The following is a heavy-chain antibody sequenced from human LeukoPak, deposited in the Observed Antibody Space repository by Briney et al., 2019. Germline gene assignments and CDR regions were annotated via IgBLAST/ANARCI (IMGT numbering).Heavy chain of an antibody. CDR1: GGSISSYY. CDR2: IYYSGST. CDR3: AREGIVGVSEPSNWFDP. D-gene: IGHD1-26*01. J-gene: IGHJ5*02. Sequence: SETLSLTCTVSGGSISSYYWSWIRQPPGKGLEWIGYIYYSGSTNYNPSLKSRVTIPVDTSKNQFSLKLSSVTAADTAVYYCAREGIVGVSEPSNWFDPWGQGTLVTVSS. V-gene: IGHV4-59*01.